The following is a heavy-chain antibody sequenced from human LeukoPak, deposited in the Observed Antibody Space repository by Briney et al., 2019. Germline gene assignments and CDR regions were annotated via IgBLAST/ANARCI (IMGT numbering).Heavy chain of an antibody. J-gene: IGHJ4*02. D-gene: IGHD3-22*01. CDR1: GFTFSSYA. CDR3: AKGSYYYDSADYFDY. Sequence: GSLSLSCAASGFTFSSYAMSWVRQAPGKGLEWVSTLSGSGGNTYYADSVKGRVTISRDNSKNTLYLQMNSLRAEDTAVYHCAKGSYYYDSADYFDYWGQGTLVTVSS. CDR2: LSGSGGNT. V-gene: IGHV3-23*01.